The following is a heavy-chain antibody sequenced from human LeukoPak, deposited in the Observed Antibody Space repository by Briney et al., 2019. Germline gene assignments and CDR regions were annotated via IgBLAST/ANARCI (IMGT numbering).Heavy chain of an antibody. J-gene: IGHJ4*02. D-gene: IGHD3-22*01. V-gene: IGHV4-34*01. Sequence: DPSETLSLTCAVYGGSFSGYYWSWIRQPPGKGLEWIGEINHSGSTNYNPSLKSRVTISVDTSKNQFSLKLSSVTAADTAVYYCASDSSGTGTYFDYWGQGTLVTVSS. CDR3: ASDSSGTGTYFDY. CDR1: GGSFSGYY. CDR2: INHSGST.